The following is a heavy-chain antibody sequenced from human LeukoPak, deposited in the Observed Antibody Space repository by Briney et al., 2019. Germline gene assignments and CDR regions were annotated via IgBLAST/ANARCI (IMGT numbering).Heavy chain of an antibody. D-gene: IGHD5-18*01. Sequence: SETLSLTCTASGGSISSYYRSWIRQPPGKGLEWIGYIYYSGSTNYNPSLKSRVTISVDTSKNQFSLKLSSVTAADTAVYYCARAGGYSYGYEFDYWGQGTLVTVSS. V-gene: IGHV4-59*01. CDR1: GGSISSYY. J-gene: IGHJ4*02. CDR3: ARAGGYSYGYEFDY. CDR2: IYYSGST.